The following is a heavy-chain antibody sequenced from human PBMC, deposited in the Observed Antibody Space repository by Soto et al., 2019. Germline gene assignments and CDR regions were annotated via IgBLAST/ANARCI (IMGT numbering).Heavy chain of an antibody. CDR1: GGTFSSYA. CDR3: ARLHNYHYALDV. Sequence: ASVKVSCKASGGTFSSYAISWVRQAPGQGLEWMGGIIPIFGTANYAQKFQGRVTITADESTSTAYMELSSLRSEDMAVYYCARLHNYHYALDVWGQGTTVTVSS. V-gene: IGHV1-69*13. D-gene: IGHD4-4*01. CDR2: IIPIFGTA. J-gene: IGHJ6*02.